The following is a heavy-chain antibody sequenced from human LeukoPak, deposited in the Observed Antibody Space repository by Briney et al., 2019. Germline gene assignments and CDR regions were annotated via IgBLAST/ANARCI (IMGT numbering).Heavy chain of an antibody. Sequence: GGSLRLSCAASGFTFSSYSMNWVRQAPGKGLEWVSSISSSSSYVYYADSVKGRFTISRDNAKNSLYLQMNSLRAEDTAVYYCARNNVEMATSFDYWGQGTLVTVSS. J-gene: IGHJ4*02. CDR2: ISSSSSYV. CDR3: ARNNVEMATSFDY. CDR1: GFTFSSYS. D-gene: IGHD5-24*01. V-gene: IGHV3-21*01.